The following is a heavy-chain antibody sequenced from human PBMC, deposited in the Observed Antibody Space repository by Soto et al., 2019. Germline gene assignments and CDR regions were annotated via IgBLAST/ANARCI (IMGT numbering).Heavy chain of an antibody. D-gene: IGHD2-2*01. V-gene: IGHV3-7*01. J-gene: IGHJ4*02. CDR3: VRECRSSTCFDY. CDR1: GFTFNNYW. CDR2: IRQDGSEK. Sequence: GGSLRLSCAASGFTFNNYWMSWVRQAPGKGLEWVANIRQDGSEKYCVDSMRGRFSISRDNAKNSLYLQMSSLRAEDTAVYYCVRECRSSTCFDYWGQGTLVTVSS.